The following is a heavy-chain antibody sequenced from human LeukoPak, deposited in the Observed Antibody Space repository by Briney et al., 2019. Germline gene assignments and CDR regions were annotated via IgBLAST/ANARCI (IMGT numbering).Heavy chain of an antibody. V-gene: IGHV3-13*01. CDR3: ARGRWAYSSSDSGAFDI. J-gene: IGHJ3*02. CDR2: IGTAGDT. CDR1: GFTVSSNY. D-gene: IGHD6-6*01. Sequence: PGGSLRLSCAASGFTVSSNYMSWVRQATGKGLEWVSAIGTAGDTYYPGSVKGRFTISRENAKNSLYLQMNSLRAGDTAVYYCARGRWAYSSSDSGAFDIWGQGTMVTVSS.